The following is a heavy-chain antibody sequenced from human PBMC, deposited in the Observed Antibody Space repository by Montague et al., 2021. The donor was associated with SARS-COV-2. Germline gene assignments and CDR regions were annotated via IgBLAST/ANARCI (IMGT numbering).Heavy chain of an antibody. CDR2: IHYSETT. Sequence: SETLSLTCTVSGGSITSSLYYWGWIRQPPGKGLEWIGTIHYSETTTYNPSLKSRVTISVDTSKDQFSLKVTSVTAADTSVYYCARHATSSGYCRGIDPWGQGTLVTVSS. J-gene: IGHJ5*02. D-gene: IGHD3-22*01. V-gene: IGHV4-39*01. CDR3: ARHATSSGYCRGIDP. CDR1: GGSITSSLYY.